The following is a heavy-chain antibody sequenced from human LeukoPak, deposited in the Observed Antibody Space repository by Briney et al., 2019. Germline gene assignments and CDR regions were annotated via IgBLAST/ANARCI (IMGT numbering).Heavy chain of an antibody. CDR1: GFTVSSNY. CDR2: IYSGGST. D-gene: IGHD3-10*01. Sequence: GGSLRLSCAASGFTVSSNYMSWVRQAPGKGLEWVSIIYSGGSTFYADSVKGRFTISRDNSKNTLYLQMNSLRAEDTAVYYCAKDALYGSGSYGHWGQGTLVTVSS. V-gene: IGHV3-53*01. J-gene: IGHJ4*02. CDR3: AKDALYGSGSYGH.